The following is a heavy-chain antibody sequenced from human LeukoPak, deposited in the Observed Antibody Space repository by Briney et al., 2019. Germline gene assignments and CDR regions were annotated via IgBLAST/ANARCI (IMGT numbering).Heavy chain of an antibody. D-gene: IGHD5-18*01. V-gene: IGHV3-43*02. CDR3: ARVGYSYGSKDY. J-gene: IGHJ4*02. Sequence: GGSLRLSCAASGFTFDDYAMHWVRQAPGKGLEWVSLISGDGGSTYYADSVKGRFTISRDNAKNSLYLQMNSLRAEDTAVYYCARVGYSYGSKDYWGQGTLVTVSS. CDR2: ISGDGGST. CDR1: GFTFDDYA.